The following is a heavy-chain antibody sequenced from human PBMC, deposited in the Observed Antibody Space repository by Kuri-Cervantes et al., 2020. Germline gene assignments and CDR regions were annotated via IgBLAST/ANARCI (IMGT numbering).Heavy chain of an antibody. CDR1: GFTFSSYS. V-gene: IGHV3-21*01. D-gene: IGHD3-10*01. J-gene: IGHJ6*02. CDR2: ISSSSSYI. Sequence: GESLKISCTASGFTFSSYSMNWVRQAPGKGLEWVSSISSSSSYIYYADSVRGRFTISRDSAKNSLYLQMNSLRAEDTAVYYCARDLSGSYYYYYYGMDVWGQGTTVTVSS. CDR3: ARDLSGSYYYYYYGMDV.